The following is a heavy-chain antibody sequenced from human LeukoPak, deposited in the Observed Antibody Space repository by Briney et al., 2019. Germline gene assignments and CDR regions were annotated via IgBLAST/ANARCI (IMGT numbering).Heavy chain of an antibody. CDR2: ISWNSGSI. D-gene: IGHD3-22*01. Sequence: GGSLRLSCAASGFTFDDYAMHWVRQAPGKGLEWVSGISWNSGSIGYADSVKGRFTISRDNAKNSLSLQMNSLRAEDMALYYCAKGGYYDSSGYGGFDYWGQGTLVTVSS. J-gene: IGHJ4*02. V-gene: IGHV3-9*03. CDR1: GFTFDDYA. CDR3: AKGGYYDSSGYGGFDY.